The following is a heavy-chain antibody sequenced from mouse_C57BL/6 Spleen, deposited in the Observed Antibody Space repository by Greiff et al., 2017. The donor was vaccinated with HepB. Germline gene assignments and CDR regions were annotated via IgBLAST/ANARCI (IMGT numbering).Heavy chain of an antibody. CDR2: IYPGDGDT. J-gene: IGHJ2*01. V-gene: IGHV1-80*01. D-gene: IGHD1-1*01. CDR1: GYAFSSYW. Sequence: QVQLKQSGAELVKPGASVKISCKASGYAFSSYWMNWVKQRPGKGLEWIGQIYPGDGDTNYNGKFKGKATLTADKSSSTAYMQLSSLTSEDSAVYFCARWGTTVVEGDYFDYWGQGTTLTVSS. CDR3: ARWGTTVVEGDYFDY.